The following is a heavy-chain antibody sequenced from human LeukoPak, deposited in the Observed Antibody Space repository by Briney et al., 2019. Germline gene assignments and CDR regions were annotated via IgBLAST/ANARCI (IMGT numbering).Heavy chain of an antibody. CDR1: GYTFTSYD. CDR3: ARGGPRRITMVRGVIISQTYYFDY. D-gene: IGHD3-10*01. CDR2: MNPNSGNT. V-gene: IGHV1-8*01. Sequence: ASVKVSCKASGYTFTSYDINWVRQATGQGREWMGWMNPNSGNTGYAQKFQGRVTMTRNTSISTAYMELSSLRSEDTAVYYCARGGPRRITMVRGVIISQTYYFDYWGQGTLVTVSS. J-gene: IGHJ4*02.